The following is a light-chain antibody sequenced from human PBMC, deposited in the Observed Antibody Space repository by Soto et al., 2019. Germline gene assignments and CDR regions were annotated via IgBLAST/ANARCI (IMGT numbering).Light chain of an antibody. CDR1: QSVSSN. V-gene: IGKV3-15*01. CDR2: GAS. Sequence: EIVMTQSPATLSVSPGERATLSCRASQSVSSNLAWYQQKPGQAPRHLIYGASTRAAGIPDRFSGSGSGTEFALTISSLQSEDFAIYYCQQYDKWPRTFGQGTKLEIK. J-gene: IGKJ2*01. CDR3: QQYDKWPRT.